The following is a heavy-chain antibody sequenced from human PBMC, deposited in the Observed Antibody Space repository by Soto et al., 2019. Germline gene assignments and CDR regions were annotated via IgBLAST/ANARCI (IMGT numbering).Heavy chain of an antibody. V-gene: IGHV4-34*01. CDR1: GKSVSLYY. J-gene: IGHJ4*02. CDR2: INHSGST. CDR3: ARERGRFVGATTWNSFPY. D-gene: IGHD1-26*01. Sequence: TSETLPLTYAVYGKSVSLYYWSWIRQPPGKGLEWIGEINHSGSTNYNPSLKSRVTISVDTSKNQFSLKLSSVTAADTAVYYCARERGRFVGATTWNSFPYWGQGTLVTSPQ.